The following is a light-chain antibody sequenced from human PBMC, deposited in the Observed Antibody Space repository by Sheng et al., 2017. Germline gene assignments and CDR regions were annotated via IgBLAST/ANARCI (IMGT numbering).Light chain of an antibody. CDR2: KTS. CDR3: LHYNSYSRT. CDR1: QSLSSW. V-gene: IGKV1-5*03. J-gene: IGKJ1*01. Sequence: DIQMTQSPSTLSASVGDRVTITCRASQSLSSWLAWYQQKPGKAPKLLIYKTSSLESGVPSRFSGSGSGTEFTLTISSLQPDDFATYYCLHYNSYSRTFGQGTKV.